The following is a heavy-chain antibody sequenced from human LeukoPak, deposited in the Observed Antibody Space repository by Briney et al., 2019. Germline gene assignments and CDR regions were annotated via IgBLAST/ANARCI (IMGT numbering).Heavy chain of an antibody. Sequence: GGSLRLSCAASGFTFSAYAMHWVRQAPGKGLEWVSVISSVTSSDGSDKNYAESVRGRVTISRDNSKNTLYLEMNNLRAEDTAVYYCATSLRFFEYFSNLLDYWGQGTLVTVSS. CDR1: GFTFSAYA. J-gene: IGHJ4*02. D-gene: IGHD3-3*01. V-gene: IGHV3-30*04. CDR3: ATSLRFFEYFSNLLDY. CDR2: TSSDGSDK.